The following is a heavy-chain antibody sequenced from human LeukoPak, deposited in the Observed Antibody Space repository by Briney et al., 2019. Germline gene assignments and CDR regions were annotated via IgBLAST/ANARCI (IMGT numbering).Heavy chain of an antibody. CDR2: ISGSGGGT. CDR1: GFTFSSIA. Sequence: GGSLRLSCAASGFTFSSIAMSWVRQAPDKGLEWVSTISGSGGGTYYADSVKGRFTISRDNAKNSLYLQMNSLRAEDTAVYYCARGYGDYINYFDPWGQGTLVTVSS. V-gene: IGHV3-23*01. J-gene: IGHJ5*02. CDR3: ARGYGDYINYFDP. D-gene: IGHD4-17*01.